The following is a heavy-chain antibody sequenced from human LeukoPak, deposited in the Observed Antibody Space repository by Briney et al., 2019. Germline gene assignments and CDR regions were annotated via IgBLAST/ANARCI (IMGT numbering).Heavy chain of an antibody. J-gene: IGHJ4*02. V-gene: IGHV3-43*02. CDR1: GFTSDDYA. CDR2: ISGDGGST. D-gene: IGHD3-10*01. Sequence: GGSLRLSCAASGFTSDDYAMHWVRQAPGKGLEWVSLISGDGGSTYYADSVKGRFTISRDNSKNSLYLQMNSLRTEDTAVYDCAKDMWRFGELDYDYWGQGTLVTVSS. CDR3: AKDMWRFGELDYDY.